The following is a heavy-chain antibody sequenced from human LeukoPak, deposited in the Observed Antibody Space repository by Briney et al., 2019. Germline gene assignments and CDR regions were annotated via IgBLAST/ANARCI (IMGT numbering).Heavy chain of an antibody. CDR3: ARRGYCSGGSCFSHAFDI. CDR1: GYSFTSYW. CDR2: IYPGYSDT. Sequence: GESLKISCKGSGYSFTSYWIGWVRQMPGKGLEWMGIIYPGYSDTRYRPSFQGQVTLSADKSTSTAYLQWSSLKASDTAMYYCARRGYCSGGSCFSHAFDIWGQGTMVTVSS. J-gene: IGHJ3*02. V-gene: IGHV5-51*01. D-gene: IGHD2-15*01.